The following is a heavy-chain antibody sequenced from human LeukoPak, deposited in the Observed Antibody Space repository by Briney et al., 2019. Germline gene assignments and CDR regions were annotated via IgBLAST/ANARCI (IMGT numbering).Heavy chain of an antibody. D-gene: IGHD2-2*01. Sequence: ASVKVSCKASGYTFTGYYMHWVRQAPGQGLEWMGRINPNSGGTNYAQKFQGRVTMTRDTSISTAYMELSRLRSDDTAVYYCAREKVRQSGMDVWGQGTKVTVSS. J-gene: IGHJ6*02. CDR3: AREKVRQSGMDV. V-gene: IGHV1-2*06. CDR1: GYTFTGYY. CDR2: INPNSGGT.